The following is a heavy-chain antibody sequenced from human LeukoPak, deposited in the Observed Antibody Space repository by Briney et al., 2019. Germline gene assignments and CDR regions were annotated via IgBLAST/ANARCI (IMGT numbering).Heavy chain of an antibody. CDR3: ARSLGWDYSYGYNY. V-gene: IGHV3-53*01. D-gene: IGHD5-18*01. J-gene: IGHJ4*02. CDR1: GFTVSSNY. Sequence: AAGSLRLSCAASGFTVSSNYMGWVGPAQGTGLGWVSVIYSGGNTYYADSVRGRFTISRDNSKNTLYLQMNSLKAEETAVYYCARSLGWDYSYGYNYGGQGTLDTVSS. CDR2: IYSGGNT.